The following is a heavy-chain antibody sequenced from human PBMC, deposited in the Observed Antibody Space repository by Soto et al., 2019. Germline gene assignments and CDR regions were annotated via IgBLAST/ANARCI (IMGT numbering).Heavy chain of an antibody. CDR3: ARQFEIYSYIDYYYYMDV. J-gene: IGHJ6*03. V-gene: IGHV4-39*01. CDR1: GGSISSSSYY. CDR2: IYYSGST. D-gene: IGHD5-18*01. Sequence: PSETLSLTCAVPGGSISSSSYYWGWIRQPPGKGLEWIGSIYYSGSTYYNPSLKSRVTISVDTSKNQFSLKLSSVTAADTAVYYCARQFEIYSYIDYYYYMDVWGKGTTVTVSS.